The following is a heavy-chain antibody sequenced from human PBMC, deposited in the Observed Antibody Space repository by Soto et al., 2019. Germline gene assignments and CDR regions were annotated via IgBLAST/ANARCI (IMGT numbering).Heavy chain of an antibody. V-gene: IGHV3-23*01. J-gene: IGHJ5*02. Sequence: GGSLRLSCAASGFTFSSYAMSWVRQAPGKGLEWVSGISDSGGRTYYADSVKGRFTISRDNSKNTLYLQMNSLRAEDTAVYYCAKPAAFSSSPDYWFDPRGQGTLVTVSS. CDR2: ISDSGGRT. CDR3: AKPAAFSSSPDYWFDP. CDR1: GFTFSSYA. D-gene: IGHD6-13*01.